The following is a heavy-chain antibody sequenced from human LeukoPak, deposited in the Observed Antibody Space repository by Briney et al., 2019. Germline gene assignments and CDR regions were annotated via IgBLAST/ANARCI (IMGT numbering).Heavy chain of an antibody. J-gene: IGHJ4*02. CDR1: GNYW. CDR3: VSFYETY. D-gene: IGHD2/OR15-2a*01. CDR2: INSDGSWT. V-gene: IGHV3-74*01. Sequence: GSLRLSCSASGNYWMHWVRQAPGKGLVWVSHINSDGSWTSYADSVKGRFTISKDNAKNTVYLQMNSLRAEDTAVYYCVSFYETYWGRGTLVTVSS.